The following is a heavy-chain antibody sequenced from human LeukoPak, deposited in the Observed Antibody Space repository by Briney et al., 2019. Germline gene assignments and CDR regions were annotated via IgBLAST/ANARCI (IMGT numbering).Heavy chain of an antibody. CDR2: MNPNSGNT. Sequence: GASVKVSCKASGCTFTCYYMHWVRQAPGQGLEWMGWMNPNSGNTGYAQKFQGRVTMTRNTSISTAYMELSSLRSEDTAVYYCARGSSGWSSALDYWGQGTLVTVSS. D-gene: IGHD6-19*01. CDR3: ARGSSGWSSALDY. V-gene: IGHV1-8*02. J-gene: IGHJ4*02. CDR1: GCTFTCYY.